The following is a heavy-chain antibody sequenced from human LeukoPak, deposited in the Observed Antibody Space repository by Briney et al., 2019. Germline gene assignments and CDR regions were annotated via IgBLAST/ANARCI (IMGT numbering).Heavy chain of an antibody. CDR2: ISSSSSYI. V-gene: IGHV3-21*01. CDR1: GFTFSSYS. CDR3: CAVTSLYRVSYYLDY. J-gene: IGHJ4*02. D-gene: IGHD4-17*01. Sequence: PAGSLRLSCAASGFTFSSYSMNWVRQAPGKGLEWVSSISSSSSYIYYADSVKGRFTISRDNAKNSLYLQMNSLRAEYTAVYYCCAVTSLYRVSYYLDYWGQGTLVTVSS.